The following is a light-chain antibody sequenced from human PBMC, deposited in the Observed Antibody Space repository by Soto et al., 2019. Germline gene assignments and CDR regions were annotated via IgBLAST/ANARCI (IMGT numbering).Light chain of an antibody. CDR3: QQYNNWPLT. Sequence: EIVMTQSPATLSVSPGERATLSCRASQSVSSNLAWYQQKPGQAPRLLIYGASTRATGIPARFSGSGSGTEFTLTISSLPSEDFAVYYCQQYNNWPLTFGAGTKVDIK. V-gene: IGKV3-15*01. CDR2: GAS. CDR1: QSVSSN. J-gene: IGKJ3*01.